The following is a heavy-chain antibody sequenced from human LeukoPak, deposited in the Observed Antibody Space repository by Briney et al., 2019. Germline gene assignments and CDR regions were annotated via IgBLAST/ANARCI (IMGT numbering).Heavy chain of an antibody. CDR1: GFTFDDYA. CDR2: ISWNSGSI. CDR3: AKDGCDYGDPAGAFDI. V-gene: IGHV3-9*01. Sequence: PGRSLRLSCAASGFTFDDYAMHWVRQAPGKGLEWVSGISWNSGSIGYADSVKGRFTISRDNAKNSLYLQMNSLRAEDTALYYCAKDGCDYGDPAGAFDIWGQGTMVTVSS. D-gene: IGHD4-17*01. J-gene: IGHJ3*02.